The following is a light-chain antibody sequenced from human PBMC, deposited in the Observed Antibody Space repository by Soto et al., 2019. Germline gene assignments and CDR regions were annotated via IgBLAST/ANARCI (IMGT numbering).Light chain of an antibody. CDR1: SSDVGGYGY. V-gene: IGLV2-8*01. J-gene: IGLJ2*01. CDR3: SSYAGINTDVV. CDR2: EVT. Sequence: QSALTQPPSASGSPGQSVTISCTGTSSDVGGYGYVSWYQQHPGKAPKLMIFEVTKRASGVPNRFSGSKSGNTASLTVSGLQAEDEADYYCSSYAGINTDVVFGGGTKLTRP.